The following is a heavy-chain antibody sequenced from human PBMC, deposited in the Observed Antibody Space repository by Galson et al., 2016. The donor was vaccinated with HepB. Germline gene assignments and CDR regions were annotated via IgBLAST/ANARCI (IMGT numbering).Heavy chain of an antibody. CDR1: GGSVSTYY. CDR3: ARIAEGVGVFQYTFDI. J-gene: IGHJ3*02. Sequence: SETLSLTCTVSGGSVSTYYWSWVRQPPGKGLEWIGYVYYNGDANYNPSLKSRVTISVDTSKNRFSLKLSTVSAADTAVYYCARIAEGVGVFQYTFDIWGQGTMVTVSS. V-gene: IGHV4-59*02. D-gene: IGHD3-22*01. CDR2: VYYNGDA.